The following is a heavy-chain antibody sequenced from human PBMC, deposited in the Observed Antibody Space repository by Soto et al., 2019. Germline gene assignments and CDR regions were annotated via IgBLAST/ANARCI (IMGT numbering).Heavy chain of an antibody. CDR1: GGSINSYY. CDR3: ARHISSGTNIAAIRSFDP. Sequence: QVQLQESGPGLVKPSETLSLTCTVSGGSINSYYWSWIRQPPGKGLAWIGYIYYSGSTNYNPALISRITISADTSKNQFSLKLSSVTAADTAVYYCARHISSGTNIAAIRSFDPWGQGTLVTVSS. V-gene: IGHV4-59*08. J-gene: IGHJ5*02. CDR2: IYYSGST. D-gene: IGHD1-7*01.